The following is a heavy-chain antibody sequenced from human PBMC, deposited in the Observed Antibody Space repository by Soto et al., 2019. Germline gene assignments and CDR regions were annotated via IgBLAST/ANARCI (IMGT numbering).Heavy chain of an antibody. CDR2: IYWNVEK. V-gene: IGHV2-5*01. J-gene: IGHJ4*02. D-gene: IGHD2-15*01. CDR1: GFSLSTSGVG. CDR3: AHRRCSGGSCYFDY. Sequence: SGPTLVNPTETLTLTCTFSGFSLSTSGVGVGWIRQPPGKALEWLALIYWNVEKCYSPSLMNRLTITKDTSKNQVVLTLTNMDPLDTATYYCAHRRCSGGSCYFDYWGQGTLVTVSS.